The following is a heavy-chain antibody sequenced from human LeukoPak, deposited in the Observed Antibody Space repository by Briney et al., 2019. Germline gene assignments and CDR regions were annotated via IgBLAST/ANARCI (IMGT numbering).Heavy chain of an antibody. V-gene: IGHV1-24*01. D-gene: IGHD6-13*01. CDR2: FDPEDGET. Sequence: ASVTVSCTVSGYTLTELSMHWVRQAPGKGLEWMGGFDPEDGETIYAQKFQGRVTMTEDTSTDTAYMELSSLRSEDTAVYYCATDGKQQLVRTGYYYGMDVWGQGTTVTVSS. CDR3: ATDGKQQLVRTGYYYGMDV. CDR1: GYTLTELS. J-gene: IGHJ6*02.